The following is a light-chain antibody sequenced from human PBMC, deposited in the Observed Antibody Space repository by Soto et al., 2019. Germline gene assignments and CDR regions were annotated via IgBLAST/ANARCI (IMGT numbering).Light chain of an antibody. CDR1: QSISNY. V-gene: IGKV1-39*01. CDR3: QQSYSTPRT. Sequence: DIQMTQSPSSLSASVGDRVTITCRASQSISNYLNWYQQKPGKAPNLLISAASSLQSEVPSRFSGSGSGTDFANTISSLQPEDFATYYCQQSYSTPRTLGHGTKVDFK. CDR2: AAS. J-gene: IGKJ1*01.